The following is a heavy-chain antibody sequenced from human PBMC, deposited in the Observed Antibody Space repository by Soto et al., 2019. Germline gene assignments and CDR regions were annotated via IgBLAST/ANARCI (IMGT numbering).Heavy chain of an antibody. D-gene: IGHD2-2*01. V-gene: IGHV3-33*01. CDR2: IWYDGSNK. Sequence: QVQLVESGGGVVQPGRSLRLSCAASGFTFSSYGMHWVRQAPGKGLEWVAVIWYDGSNKYYADSVKGRFTISRDNSKNTLYLQMNSLRAEDTAVYYCASLRGSHCSSTSCFSSNFDYWGQGTLVTVSS. J-gene: IGHJ4*02. CDR3: ASLRGSHCSSTSCFSSNFDY. CDR1: GFTFSSYG.